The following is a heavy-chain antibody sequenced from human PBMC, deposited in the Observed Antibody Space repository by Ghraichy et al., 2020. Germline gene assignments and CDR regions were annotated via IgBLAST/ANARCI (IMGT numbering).Heavy chain of an antibody. CDR2: INHSGST. CDR3: ASLRRYFDWLSPGRGWFDP. Sequence: GSLRLSCAVYGGSFSGYYWSWIRQPPGKGLEWIGEINHSGSTNYNPSLKSRVTISVDTSKNQFSLKLSSVTAADTAVYYCASLRRYFDWLSPGRGWFDPWGQGTLVTVSS. D-gene: IGHD3-9*01. V-gene: IGHV4-34*01. CDR1: GGSFSGYY. J-gene: IGHJ5*02.